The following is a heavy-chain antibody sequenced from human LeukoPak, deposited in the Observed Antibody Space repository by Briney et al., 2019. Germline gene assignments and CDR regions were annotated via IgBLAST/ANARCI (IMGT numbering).Heavy chain of an antibody. D-gene: IGHD2-2*01. V-gene: IGHV4-4*07. Sequence: SETLSLTCSVSGGSISNYYYSWIRQAAGKGLEWIGRIYTSGSTKYNPSLKSRVIISVDRSKRQVSLKLSSVTAADTAVYYCAREFSYRFSLDPWGQGTLVTVSS. J-gene: IGHJ5*02. CDR3: AREFSYRFSLDP. CDR1: GGSISNYY. CDR2: IYTSGST.